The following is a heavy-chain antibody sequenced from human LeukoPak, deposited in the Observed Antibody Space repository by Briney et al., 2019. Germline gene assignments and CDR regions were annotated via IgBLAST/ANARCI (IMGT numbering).Heavy chain of an antibody. J-gene: IGHJ4*02. Sequence: GGSLRLSCAASGFTFSSYGMHWVRQAPGKGLEWVAFIRYDGSNKYYADSVKGRFTISRDNSKNTLYLQMNSLRAEDTAVYYCAKGTGVIQLWLLDYWGQGTLVTVSS. CDR1: GFTFSSYG. D-gene: IGHD5-18*01. CDR3: AKGTGVIQLWLLDY. CDR2: IRYDGSNK. V-gene: IGHV3-30*02.